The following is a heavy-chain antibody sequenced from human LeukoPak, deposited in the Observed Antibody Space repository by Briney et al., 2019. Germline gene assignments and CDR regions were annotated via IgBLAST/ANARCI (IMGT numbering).Heavy chain of an antibody. CDR1: GFPFSRYG. D-gene: IGHD3-9*01. CDR2: IKQDGSEK. Sequence: GGSLRLSCAASGFPFSRYGMHWVRQATGKGLECVANIKQDGSEKYYVHSVKGRFPISRDNAKNSLYLQINNLRAEDTAVYYCARWTFTGSWSYYYYYYMDVWGKGTTVTVSS. J-gene: IGHJ6*03. CDR3: ARWTFTGSWSYYYYYYMDV. V-gene: IGHV3-7*01.